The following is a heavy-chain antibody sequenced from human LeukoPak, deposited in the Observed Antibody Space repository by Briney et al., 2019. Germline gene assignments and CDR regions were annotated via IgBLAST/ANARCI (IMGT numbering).Heavy chain of an antibody. CDR1: GFTFTNYW. CDR2: IWYDGSNK. V-gene: IGHV3-30*02. CDR3: TRDGYNSIDY. D-gene: IGHD1-1*01. Sequence: GGSLRLSCAASGFTFTNYWMSWVRQAPGKGLEWVAFIWYDGSNKYYADSVKGRFTISRDNSKNTLFLQMNSLRAEDTAVYYCTRDGYNSIDYWGQGTLVTVSS. J-gene: IGHJ4*02.